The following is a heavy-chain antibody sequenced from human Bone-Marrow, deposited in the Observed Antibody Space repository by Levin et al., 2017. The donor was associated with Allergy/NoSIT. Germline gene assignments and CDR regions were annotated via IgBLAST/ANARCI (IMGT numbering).Heavy chain of an antibody. Sequence: GALRLSCAASGFTFSIYWMHWVRQAPGKGLVWVSHINTDGSTTTYADSVKGRFTISRDNAKNTLYLQMNSLRAEDMAVYYCARGNGINYYGSGTPTHFDLWGQGTLVTVSS. D-gene: IGHD3-10*01. V-gene: IGHV3-74*01. J-gene: IGHJ4*02. CDR1: GFTFSIYW. CDR3: ARGNGINYYGSGTPTHFDL. CDR2: INTDGSTT.